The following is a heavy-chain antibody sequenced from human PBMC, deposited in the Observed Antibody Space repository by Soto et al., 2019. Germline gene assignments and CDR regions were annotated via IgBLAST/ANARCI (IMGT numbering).Heavy chain of an antibody. CDR3: ASGAGCSGGSCGFDP. D-gene: IGHD2-15*01. J-gene: IGHJ5*02. CDR2: INYSGST. CDR1: GGSVNIARYY. V-gene: IGHV4-61*01. Sequence: SGTMYIRRAASGGSVNIARYYWTWKRQPPGKGLEWIGDINYSGSTSYNPSLRSRVTISVDTSKNQFSLMLSSVTAADAAVYYCASGAGCSGGSCGFDPWGQGTLVTGSS.